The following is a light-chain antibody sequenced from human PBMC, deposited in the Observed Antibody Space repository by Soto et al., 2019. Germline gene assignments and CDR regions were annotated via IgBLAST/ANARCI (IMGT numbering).Light chain of an antibody. V-gene: IGKV3-20*01. Sequence: EIVLTQSPGTLSLSPGERVTLSCRASQSLSSSNLAWYQQNPGQAPRLLIYGASSRATGIPDRFSGSGSGTDFSLTISRLEPEDFAVYYCQQYGVSPRTFGQGTKVDIK. CDR2: GAS. CDR3: QQYGVSPRT. CDR1: QSLSSSN. J-gene: IGKJ1*01.